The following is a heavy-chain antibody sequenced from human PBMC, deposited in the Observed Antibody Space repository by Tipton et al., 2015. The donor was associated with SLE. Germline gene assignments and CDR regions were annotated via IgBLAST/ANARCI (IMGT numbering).Heavy chain of an antibody. J-gene: IGHJ6*02. CDR2: IYHSGST. D-gene: IGHD6-13*01. V-gene: IGHV4-30-2*02. CDR1: GGSISSGGYS. CDR3: ARTNSTSWRSYQKYQYGMDV. Sequence: TLSLTCAVSGGSISSGGYSWSWIRQPPGKGLEWIGYIYHSGSTNYSPSLKSRVTISVDTSKNQFSLKLTSVTAADTAVYYCARTNSTSWRSYQKYQYGMDVWGQGTTATASS.